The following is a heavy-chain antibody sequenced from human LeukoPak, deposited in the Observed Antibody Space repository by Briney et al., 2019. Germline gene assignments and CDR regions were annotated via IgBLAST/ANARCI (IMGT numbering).Heavy chain of an antibody. CDR1: GFTFSDYH. CDR2: ISSSGSTI. D-gene: IGHD1-26*01. V-gene: IGHV3-11*01. J-gene: IGHJ4*02. CDR3: ARDNEARSSGSYFY. Sequence: PGGSLRLSCAASGFTFSDYHMSWIRQAPGKGLEWVSYISSSGSTIYYADSVKGRFTISRDNAKNSLYLQTNSLRAEDTAVYYCARDNEARSSGSYFYWGQGTLVTVSS.